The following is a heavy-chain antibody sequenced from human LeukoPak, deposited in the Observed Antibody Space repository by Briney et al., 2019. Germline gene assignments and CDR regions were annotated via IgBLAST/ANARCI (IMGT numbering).Heavy chain of an antibody. CDR2: IRYDGSNK. J-gene: IGHJ5*02. D-gene: IGHD3-3*01. Sequence: PGGSLRLSCAASGFTFSSYGMHWVRQAPGKGLEWVAFIRYDGSNKYYADSVKGRFTISRDNSKNTLYLQMNSLRAEDTAVYYCAKDQGLKKYYDFWSGSPHNNWFDPWGQGTLVTVSS. V-gene: IGHV3-30*02. CDR1: GFTFSSYG. CDR3: AKDQGLKKYYDFWSGSPHNNWFDP.